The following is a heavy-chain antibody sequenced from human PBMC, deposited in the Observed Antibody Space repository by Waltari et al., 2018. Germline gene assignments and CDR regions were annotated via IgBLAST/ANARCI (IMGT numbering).Heavy chain of an antibody. J-gene: IGHJ3*02. Sequence: QVQLQESGPGLVKPSETLSLTCAVSGYSISSGYYWGWIRQPPGKGLEWIGSIYHSGSTYYHPSLKSRVTISVDTSNNQFSLKLSYVTAADTAVYYCARLQSWNYVDAFDIWGQGTMVTVSS. CDR1: GYSISSGYY. CDR2: IYHSGST. CDR3: ARLQSWNYVDAFDI. V-gene: IGHV4-38-2*01. D-gene: IGHD1-7*01.